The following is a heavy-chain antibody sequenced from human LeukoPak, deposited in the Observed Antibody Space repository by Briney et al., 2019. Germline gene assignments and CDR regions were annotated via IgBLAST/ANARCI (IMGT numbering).Heavy chain of an antibody. D-gene: IGHD3-22*01. V-gene: IGHV1-18*01. CDR1: GYTFTSYG. CDR2: ISAYNGNT. J-gene: IGHJ4*02. CDR3: ARYYYDSSVYYPDY. Sequence: ASVKVSCKASGYTFTSYGISWVRQAPGQGLEWMGWISAYNGNTNYAQKLQGRVTMTTDTSTSTAYMELNRLRSDDTAVYYCARYYYDSSVYYPDYWGQGTLVTVSS.